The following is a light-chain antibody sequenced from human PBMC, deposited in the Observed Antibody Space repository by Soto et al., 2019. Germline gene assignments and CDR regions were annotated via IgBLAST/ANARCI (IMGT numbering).Light chain of an antibody. CDR1: QSVSSSY. V-gene: IGKV3-20*01. Sequence: EIVLTHSPGTLALSPGEIATLSCRASQSVSSSYLAWYQQKPGQAPSLLIYGASSRATGIPDRVSGSGSGTDFTIPSSRLEPGDLAVYYCQQYGSSLYTFGQGTKLEIK. CDR2: GAS. J-gene: IGKJ2*01. CDR3: QQYGSSLYT.